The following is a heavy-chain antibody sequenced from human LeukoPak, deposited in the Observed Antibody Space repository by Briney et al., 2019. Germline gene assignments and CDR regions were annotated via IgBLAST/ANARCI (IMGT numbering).Heavy chain of an antibody. CDR3: ARGHPTIAGSVFDC. CDR1: RGSFLGYY. J-gene: IGHJ4*02. D-gene: IGHD1-1*01. Sequence: SGTLSLTRAVYRGSFLGYYWSWIRQPPGRGLEGIGEINHSGSTNYNPSLKSRVTISVDTSKNQFSLKLSSVTAADTAGYYCARGHPTIAGSVFDCWGQGTPVTASS. CDR2: INHSGST. V-gene: IGHV4-34*01.